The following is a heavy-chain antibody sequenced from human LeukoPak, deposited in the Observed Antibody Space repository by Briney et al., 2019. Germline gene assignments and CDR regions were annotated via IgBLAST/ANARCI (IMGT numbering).Heavy chain of an antibody. J-gene: IGHJ6*03. D-gene: IGHD3-9*01. V-gene: IGHV1-46*01. CDR2: INPSGGST. Sequence: ASVTVSCTASGYTFTIYYMHWVRQAPGQGLEWMGIINPSGGSTSYAQKFQGRVTMTRDTSTSTVYMELSSLRSEDTAVYYCARDKGEVLRYFDWLPRSYYMDVWGKGTTVTISS. CDR1: GYTFTIYY. CDR3: ARDKGEVLRYFDWLPRSYYMDV.